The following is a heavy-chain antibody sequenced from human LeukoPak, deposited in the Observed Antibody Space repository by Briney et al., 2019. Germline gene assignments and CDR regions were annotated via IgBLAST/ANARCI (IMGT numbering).Heavy chain of an antibody. Sequence: SVKVSSKASGFTFTSSAMQCVRQARGQRLEWIGWIVVRSGNTNYAQKFQGSVTITKEMSTRTAYMELSSVRAQETGVYYSAAGAPGAFDIWGEGTIVTVSS. CDR3: AAGAPGAFDI. CDR1: GFTFTSSA. J-gene: IGHJ3*02. CDR2: IVVRSGNT. V-gene: IGHV1-58*02.